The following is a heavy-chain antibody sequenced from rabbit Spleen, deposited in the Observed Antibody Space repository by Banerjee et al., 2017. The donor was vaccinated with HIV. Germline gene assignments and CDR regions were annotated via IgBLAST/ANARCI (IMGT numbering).Heavy chain of an antibody. CDR1: GVSFSSSYY. D-gene: IGHD1-1*01. CDR3: ARSVGNGLGWLDL. V-gene: IGHV1S45*01. J-gene: IGHJ5*01. CDR2: ISTGGGS. Sequence: QEQLEESGGGLVKPGASLTLTCTASGVSFSSSYYMWRVRQAPGKGLECIGYISTGGGSYYASWAKGRFTISKTSSTTMTLQMTSLTVADTATYFCARSVGNGLGWLDLWGPGPLVTVS.